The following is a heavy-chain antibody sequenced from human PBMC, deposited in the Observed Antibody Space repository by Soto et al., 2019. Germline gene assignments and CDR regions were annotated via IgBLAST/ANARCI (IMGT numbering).Heavy chain of an antibody. D-gene: IGHD3-22*01. Sequence: PGGSLRLSCAASGFTFSNYAMTWVRQAPGKGLEWVSSITSDERTYYADSVKGRFTTSRDNSKNTLYLQLNSLRAEDTAVYHCARVETTMIVVDLRSWGQGTLVTVSS. CDR1: GFTFSNYA. V-gene: IGHV3-23*01. J-gene: IGHJ4*02. CDR2: ITSDERT. CDR3: ARVETTMIVVDLRS.